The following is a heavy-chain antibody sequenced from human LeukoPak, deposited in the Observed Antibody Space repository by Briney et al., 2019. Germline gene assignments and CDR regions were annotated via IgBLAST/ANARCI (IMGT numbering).Heavy chain of an antibody. Sequence: GASVKVSCKASGYIFTSYGIIWVRQAPGQGLEWMGWISAYNGNRNYAQKLQGRVTMTTDTSTSTAYMELRSLRSDDTAVYYCARGGPGWDSSSWYNYWGQGTLVTVSS. V-gene: IGHV1-18*01. J-gene: IGHJ4*02. CDR3: ARGGPGWDSSSWYNY. CDR1: GYIFTSYG. D-gene: IGHD6-13*01. CDR2: ISAYNGNR.